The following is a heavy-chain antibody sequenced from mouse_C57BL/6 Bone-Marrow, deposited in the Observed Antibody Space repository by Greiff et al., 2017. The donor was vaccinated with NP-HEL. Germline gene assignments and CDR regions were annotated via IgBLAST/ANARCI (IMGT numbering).Heavy chain of an antibody. CDR1: GYSITSGYY. V-gene: IGHV3-6*01. J-gene: IGHJ2*01. D-gene: IGHD4-1*01. Sequence: EVKLQESGPGLVKPSQSLSLTCSVTGYSITSGYYWNWIRQFPGNKLEWMGYISYDGSNNYNPSLKNRISITRDTSKNQFFLKLNSVTTEDTATYYCAREGTGWYFDYWGQGTTLTVSS. CDR2: ISYDGSN. CDR3: AREGTGWYFDY.